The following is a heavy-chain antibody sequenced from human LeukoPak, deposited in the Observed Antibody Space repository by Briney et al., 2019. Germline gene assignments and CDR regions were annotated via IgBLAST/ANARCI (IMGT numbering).Heavy chain of an antibody. CDR3: ARVPVDTAMAPYYYYGMDV. CDR2: ISAYNGNT. D-gene: IGHD5-18*01. CDR1: GYTFTSYG. J-gene: IGHJ6*02. Sequence: ASVEVSCKASGYTFTSYGISWVRQAPGQGLEWMGWISAYNGNTNYAQKLQGRVTMTTDTSTSTAYMELRSLRSDDTAVYYCARVPVDTAMAPYYYYGMDVWGQGTTVTVSS. V-gene: IGHV1-18*01.